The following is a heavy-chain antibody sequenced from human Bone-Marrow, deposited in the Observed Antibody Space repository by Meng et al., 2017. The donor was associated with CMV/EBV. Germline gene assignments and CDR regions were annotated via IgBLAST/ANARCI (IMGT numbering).Heavy chain of an antibody. J-gene: IGHJ6*02. D-gene: IGHD3-3*01. CDR2: IYYSGST. V-gene: IGHV4-39*07. Sequence: SETLSLTCTVSGGSVNSVSYYWGWIRQPPGKGLEWIGSIYYSGSTYYNPSLKSRVTISVDTSKNQFSLKLSSVTAADTAVYYCARDFWSAYSHIYYYYYGMDVWGQGTTVTVSS. CDR3: ARDFWSAYSHIYYYYYGMDV. CDR1: GGSVNSVSYY.